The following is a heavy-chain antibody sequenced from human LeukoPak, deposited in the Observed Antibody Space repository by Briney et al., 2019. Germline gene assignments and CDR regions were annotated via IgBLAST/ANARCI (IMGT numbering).Heavy chain of an antibody. V-gene: IGHV4-38-2*02. D-gene: IGHD4-17*01. CDR1: DYSISSGYY. Sequence: PSETLSLTCTVSDYSISSGYYWGWIRQPPGKGLEWIGSIYHGGSTYYNPSLKSRVTISVDTSKNQFSLKVKSVTVADTAVYYRARVGDYGDYVNWFDPWGQGTLVTVSS. J-gene: IGHJ5*02. CDR3: ARVGDYGDYVNWFDP. CDR2: IYHGGST.